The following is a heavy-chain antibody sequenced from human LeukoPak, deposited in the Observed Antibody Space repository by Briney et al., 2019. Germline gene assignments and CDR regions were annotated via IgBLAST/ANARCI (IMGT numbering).Heavy chain of an antibody. Sequence: GGSLRLSCAGSGFTFSRYAMSWVRQAPGKGLEWVSAISGSGGSTYHGDSVKGRFIISRDTPKNTVYLQMNTLRAEDTAVYYCARPGGFHGYYYLDVWGKGITVTVSS. CDR1: GFTFSRYA. CDR2: ISGSGGST. D-gene: IGHD3-10*01. V-gene: IGHV3-23*01. CDR3: ARPGGFHGYYYLDV. J-gene: IGHJ6*03.